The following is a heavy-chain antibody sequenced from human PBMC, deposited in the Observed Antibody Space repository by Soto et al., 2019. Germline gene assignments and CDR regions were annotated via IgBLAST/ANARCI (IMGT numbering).Heavy chain of an antibody. V-gene: IGHV3-23*01. CDR3: ASDAPTGTSDY. D-gene: IGHD1-7*01. CDR1: GFTFSNYA. Sequence: GGFLRLSCAASGFTFSNYAMAWVRQAPGKGLEYVSSITGSGEGTYYAGSVKGRFTISRDNAKNTLYLQMNSLRPEDTAVYYCASDAPTGTSDYWGQGTLVTVSS. J-gene: IGHJ4*02. CDR2: ITGSGEGT.